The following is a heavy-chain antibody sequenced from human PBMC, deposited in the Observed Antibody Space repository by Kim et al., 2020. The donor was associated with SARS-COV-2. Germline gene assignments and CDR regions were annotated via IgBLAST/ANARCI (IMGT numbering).Heavy chain of an antibody. CDR1: GGSFSGYY. CDR2: INHSGST. Sequence: SETLSLTCDVYGGSFSGYYWSWIRQPPGKGLEWIGEINHSGSTNYNPSLKSRVTISVDTSKNQFSLKLSSVTAADTAVYYCARGLGVRGYYYYGMDVWGQGTTVTVSS. J-gene: IGHJ6*02. V-gene: IGHV4-34*01. CDR3: ARGLGVRGYYYYGMDV. D-gene: IGHD3-10*01.